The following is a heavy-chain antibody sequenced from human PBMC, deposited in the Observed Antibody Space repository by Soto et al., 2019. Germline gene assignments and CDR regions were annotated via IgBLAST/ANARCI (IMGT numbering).Heavy chain of an antibody. V-gene: IGHV1-69*08. J-gene: IGHJ4*02. CDR1: GGTFSSYT. D-gene: IGHD3-22*01. Sequence: QVQLVQSGAEVKKPGSSVKVSCKASGGTFSSYTISWVRQAPGQGLEWMGRIIPILGIANYAQKFQGRVTITADKSTSTADMELSSLRSEDTAVYYCARDGPSDSSGYLGYWGQGTLVTVSS. CDR2: IIPILGIA. CDR3: ARDGPSDSSGYLGY.